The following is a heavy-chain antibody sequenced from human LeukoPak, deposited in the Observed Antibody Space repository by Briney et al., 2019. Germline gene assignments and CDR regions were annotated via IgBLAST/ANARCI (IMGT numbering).Heavy chain of an antibody. CDR2: IYTSGST. CDR1: GGSISSGSYY. CDR3: AREGLNMVRGVIPKEAWGWFDP. V-gene: IGHV4-61*02. D-gene: IGHD3-10*01. Sequence: SETLSLTCTVSGGSISSGSYYWNWIRQPAGKGLEWIGRIYTSGSTNYNPSLKSRVTISVDASKNQFSLKLSSVTAADTAVYYCAREGLNMVRGVIPKEAWGWFDPWGQGTLVTVSS. J-gene: IGHJ5*02.